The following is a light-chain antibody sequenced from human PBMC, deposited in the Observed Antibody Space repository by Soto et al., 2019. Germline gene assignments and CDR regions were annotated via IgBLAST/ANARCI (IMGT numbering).Light chain of an antibody. CDR3: SSYAGSNNPV. Sequence: QSVLTQPPSASGSPGQSVTISCTGTSSDVGGYNYVSWYQQHPGKAPKLMIYEVSKRPSGVPDRFSGSKSDNTASLTVSGLQAEDEADYYCSSYAGSNNPVFGGGTKVTVL. CDR2: EVS. J-gene: IGLJ2*01. V-gene: IGLV2-8*01. CDR1: SSDVGGYNY.